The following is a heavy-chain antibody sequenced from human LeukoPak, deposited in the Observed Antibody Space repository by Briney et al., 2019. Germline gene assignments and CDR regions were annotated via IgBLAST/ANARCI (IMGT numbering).Heavy chain of an antibody. CDR3: ARDAGSGWYSDY. CDR1: GFTFSDYY. CDR2: ISSCGNTI. V-gene: IGHV3-11*01. Sequence: GGSLRLSCAASGFTFSDYYMSWIRQAPGKGLEWVSYISSCGNTIYYADSVKGRFTISRDNAKNSLYLQMNSLRAEDTAVYYCARDAGSGWYSDYWGQGTLVTVSS. J-gene: IGHJ4*02. D-gene: IGHD6-19*01.